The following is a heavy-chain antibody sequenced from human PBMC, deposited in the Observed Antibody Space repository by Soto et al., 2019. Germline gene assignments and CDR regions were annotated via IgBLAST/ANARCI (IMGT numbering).Heavy chain of an antibody. CDR1: GFTFRSFT. D-gene: IGHD6-13*01. CDR3: TRDASRDSSARGWFDP. Sequence: EVQLVESGGGLVKPGGSLRLSCAPSGFTFRSFTMNWVGQAPGKGLEWVSTISSNSAYIYYTDELRGRFTISRDNAKNSLHLQMNSLRAEDTAVYYCTRDASRDSSARGWFDPWGPGTLVTVSS. CDR2: ISSNSAYI. V-gene: IGHV3-21*02. J-gene: IGHJ5*02.